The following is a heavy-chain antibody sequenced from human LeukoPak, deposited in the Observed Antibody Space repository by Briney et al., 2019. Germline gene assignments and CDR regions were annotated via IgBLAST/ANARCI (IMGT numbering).Heavy chain of an antibody. V-gene: IGHV6-1*01. CDR1: GDSVSSNSAA. J-gene: IGHJ6*02. Sequence: SPTLSLTCAISGDSVSSNSAAWNWIRQSPSRGLEWLGRTYYRSKWYNYYAVSVKSRITINPDTSKNQFSLQLNSVTPEDTAVYYCARDTTIIRSDSSWPYYGMDVWGQGTTVTVSS. D-gene: IGHD6-13*01. CDR2: TYYRSKWYN. CDR3: ARDTTIIRSDSSWPYYGMDV.